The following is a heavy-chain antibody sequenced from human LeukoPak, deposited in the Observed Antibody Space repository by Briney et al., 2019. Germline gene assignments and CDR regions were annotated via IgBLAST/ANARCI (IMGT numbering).Heavy chain of an antibody. J-gene: IGHJ6*03. Sequence: PSETLSLTCTVSGGSINSYYWSWTRQPPGKGLQWIGCIHYSGSTNYNPSLKSRVTISVDTSKNQFSLKLSSVTAADTAVYYCARTTMVRGTYYMDVWGKGTTVTISS. CDR3: ARTTMVRGTYYMDV. V-gene: IGHV4-59*01. CDR2: IHYSGST. CDR1: GGSINSYY. D-gene: IGHD3-10*01.